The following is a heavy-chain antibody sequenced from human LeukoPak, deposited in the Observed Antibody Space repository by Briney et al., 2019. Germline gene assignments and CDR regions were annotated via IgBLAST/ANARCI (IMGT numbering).Heavy chain of an antibody. CDR2: IRYDGSNK. D-gene: IGHD6-6*01. Sequence: SGGSLRLSCAASGFTFSSYGMHWVRQAPGKGLEWVAFIRYDGSNKYYADSVKGRFTISRDNSKNTLYLQMNSLRAEDTAVYYCAKDGDSSSLNWDYYYYYMDVWGKGTTVTVSS. CDR3: AKDGDSSSLNWDYYYYYMDV. J-gene: IGHJ6*03. CDR1: GFTFSSYG. V-gene: IGHV3-30*02.